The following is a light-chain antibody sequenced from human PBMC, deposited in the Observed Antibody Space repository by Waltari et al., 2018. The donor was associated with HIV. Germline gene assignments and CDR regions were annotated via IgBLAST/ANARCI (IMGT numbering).Light chain of an antibody. V-gene: IGLV2-23*03. CDR3: CSYAGSSTFVVV. CDR2: EGS. Sequence: QSALTQPASVSGSPGQSITISCTGTSSDVGSYNLVSWYQQHPGKAPKLMIYEGSKRPSGVSNRFSGSKSGNMASLTISGLQAEDEADYYCCSYAGSSTFVVVFGGGTKLTVL. J-gene: IGLJ2*01. CDR1: SSDVGSYNL.